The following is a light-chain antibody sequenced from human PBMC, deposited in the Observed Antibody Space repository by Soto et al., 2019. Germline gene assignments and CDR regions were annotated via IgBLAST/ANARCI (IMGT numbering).Light chain of an antibody. CDR2: EVS. CDR1: SSDVGGSHY. V-gene: IGLV2-14*01. CDR3: SSYTSTRTPSYV. Sequence: QSALTQPASVSGSPGQSITISCTGTSSDVGGSHYVSWYQHHPGKAPKLMLYEVSNRPSGVSDRFSGAKSGNTASLTISGLLAEDEADYYCSSYTSTRTPSYVFGTGTKLSVL. J-gene: IGLJ1*01.